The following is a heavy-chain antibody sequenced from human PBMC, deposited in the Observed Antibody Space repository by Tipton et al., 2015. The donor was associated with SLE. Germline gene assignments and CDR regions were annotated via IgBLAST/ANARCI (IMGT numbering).Heavy chain of an antibody. D-gene: IGHD2-8*01. J-gene: IGHJ6*02. CDR2: IYSGGST. CDR1: GFTVSSNY. CDR3: ASELTPLYGMDV. V-gene: IGHV3-53*05. Sequence: SLRLSCAASGFTVSSNYMSWVRQAPGQGLEWVSVIYSGGSTYYADSVKGRFTISRDNSKNTLFLQMNSLRVEDMAVYYCASELTPLYGMDVWGQGTTVTVSS.